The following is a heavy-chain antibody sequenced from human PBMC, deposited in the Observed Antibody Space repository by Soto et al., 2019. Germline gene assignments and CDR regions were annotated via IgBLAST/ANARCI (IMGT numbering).Heavy chain of an antibody. CDR3: AKSLGASGIMSY. Sequence: LRLSCAASGFTFSSYGMHWVRQAPGKGLEWVAVISYDGSNKYYADSVKGRFTISRDNSKNTLYLQMNSLRAEDTAVYYCAKSLGASGIMSYWGQGTLVTVSS. CDR2: ISYDGSNK. J-gene: IGHJ4*02. V-gene: IGHV3-30*18. D-gene: IGHD3-16*01. CDR1: GFTFSSYG.